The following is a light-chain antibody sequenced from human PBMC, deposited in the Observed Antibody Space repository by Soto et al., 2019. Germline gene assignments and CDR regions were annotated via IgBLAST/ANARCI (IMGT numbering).Light chain of an antibody. CDR3: SSFATSGTTVI. Sequence: QSALTQPASVSGSPGQSVTISCTGTNNDVGAYPYVSWYQQHPGTAPKLIIYEVTNRPSGISDRFSGSKSGNTASLTISWLQAEDESDYYCSSFATSGTTVIFGGGTKFTVL. J-gene: IGLJ2*01. CDR2: EVT. CDR1: NNDVGAYPY. V-gene: IGLV2-14*01.